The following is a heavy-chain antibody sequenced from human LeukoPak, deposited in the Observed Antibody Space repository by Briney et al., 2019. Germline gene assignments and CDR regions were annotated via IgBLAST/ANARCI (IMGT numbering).Heavy chain of an antibody. CDR1: GVPFSGYY. V-gene: IGHV4-34*01. Sequence: SETLSLTCAVYGVPFSGYYWSWVRQSPGKGLEWMGEMNHSGSTNYNPSLKNRVTISVDASKNQFSLKLNSVTAADTAVYYCARARVDIVVVVAATPVWYFQHWGQGTLVTVSS. CDR2: MNHSGST. D-gene: IGHD2-15*01. J-gene: IGHJ1*01. CDR3: ARARVDIVVVVAATPVWYFQH.